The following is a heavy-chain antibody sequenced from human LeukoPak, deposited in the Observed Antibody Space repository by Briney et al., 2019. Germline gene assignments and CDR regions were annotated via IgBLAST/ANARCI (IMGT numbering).Heavy chain of an antibody. D-gene: IGHD3-3*01. CDR2: INHSGST. J-gene: IGHJ5*02. Sequence: TSETLSLTCAVYGGSFSGYYWSWIRQPPGKGLEWIGEINHSGSTNYNPSLKSRVTISVDTSKNQFSLKLSSVTAADTAVYYCARRDYYDFWSGYYFWFDPWGQGTLVTVSS. V-gene: IGHV4-34*01. CDR1: GGSFSGYY. CDR3: ARRDYYDFWSGYYFWFDP.